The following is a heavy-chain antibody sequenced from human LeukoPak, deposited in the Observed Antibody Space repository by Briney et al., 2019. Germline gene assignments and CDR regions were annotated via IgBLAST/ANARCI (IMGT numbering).Heavy chain of an antibody. Sequence: ASVKVSCKASGGTFSSYAISWVRQAPGQGLEWMGWISAYNGNTNYAQKLQGRVTMTTDTSTSTAYMELRSLRSDDTAVYYCAREYYGSGSSWFDPWGQGTLVTVSS. CDR3: AREYYGSGSSWFDP. CDR2: ISAYNGNT. V-gene: IGHV1-18*01. D-gene: IGHD3-10*01. J-gene: IGHJ5*02. CDR1: GGTFSSYA.